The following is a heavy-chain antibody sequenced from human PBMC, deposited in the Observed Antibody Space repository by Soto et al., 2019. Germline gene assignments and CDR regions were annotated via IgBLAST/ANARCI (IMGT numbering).Heavy chain of an antibody. CDR2: ISGGGDRT. J-gene: IGHJ2*01. Sequence: EVQLLESGGGLVQPGGSLRLSCVGSGFTFINYAMNWVRQTPGKGLEWVSTISGGGDRTFDADTVKGRFTISRDNSKNTVNLQMNSLRADDTAVYYCARKVLGSTSRPDWWYFVLWGRGTLVTVSS. CDR1: GFTFINYA. CDR3: ARKVLGSTSRPDWWYFVL. V-gene: IGHV3-23*01. D-gene: IGHD2-2*01.